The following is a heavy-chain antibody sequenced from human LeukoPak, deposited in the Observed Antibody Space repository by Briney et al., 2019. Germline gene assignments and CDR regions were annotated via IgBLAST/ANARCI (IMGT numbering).Heavy chain of an antibody. CDR1: GFTFSSYW. D-gene: IGHD4-23*01. Sequence: GGSLRPSCAASGFTFSSYWMDWVRQAPGKGLVWVSRIASDGSSTTYADSVKGRFSISRDNAKNTLYLQMNSLRVEDTAVYYCARGRPHGNDYWGQGTLVTVSS. CDR2: IASDGSST. J-gene: IGHJ4*02. V-gene: IGHV3-74*01. CDR3: ARGRPHGNDY.